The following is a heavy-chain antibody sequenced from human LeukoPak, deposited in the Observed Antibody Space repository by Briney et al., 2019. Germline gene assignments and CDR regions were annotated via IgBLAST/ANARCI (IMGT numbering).Heavy chain of an antibody. CDR2: LSTYDGNT. CDR1: GYTFSSYG. CDR3: ARESNWAYYFDY. V-gene: IGHV1-18*01. J-gene: IGHJ4*02. D-gene: IGHD1-1*01. Sequence: ASVKVSCKASGYTFSSYGIGWVREAPGQGLEWMGWLSTYDGNTKYAENFRDRVTMTTDTSSSTAYMDLRSLRSDDTAVYFCARESNWAYYFDYWGQGTLLTVSS.